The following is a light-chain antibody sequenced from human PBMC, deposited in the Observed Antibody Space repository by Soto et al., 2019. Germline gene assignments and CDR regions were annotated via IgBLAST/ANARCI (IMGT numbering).Light chain of an antibody. V-gene: IGLV1-40*01. CDR2: GNS. J-gene: IGLJ1*01. CDR3: QSYDSSLSGYV. Sequence: QSVLTQPPSVSGAPGQRVTISCTGSSSNIGAGYDVHWYQQLPGTAPKLLIYGNSNRPSGVPDRFSGSKSGTSASLAITGLQADDEADYYCQSYDSSLSGYVFGTGTKGTVL. CDR1: SSNIGAGYD.